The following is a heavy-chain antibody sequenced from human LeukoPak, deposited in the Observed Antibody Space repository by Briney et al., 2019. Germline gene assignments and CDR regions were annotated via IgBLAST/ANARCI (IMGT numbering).Heavy chain of an antibody. Sequence: PGGSLRLSCAASGFTFSNFAMHWVRQAPGKGLEWVAFIRSDGSNEYYADSVKGRFTISRDNSKSTLFLRMNSLRAEDTALYYCAKSIKVVVAAPDCWGQGTLVTVSS. CDR2: IRSDGSNE. CDR3: AKSIKVVVAAPDC. CDR1: GFTFSNFA. J-gene: IGHJ4*02. V-gene: IGHV3-30*02. D-gene: IGHD2-15*01.